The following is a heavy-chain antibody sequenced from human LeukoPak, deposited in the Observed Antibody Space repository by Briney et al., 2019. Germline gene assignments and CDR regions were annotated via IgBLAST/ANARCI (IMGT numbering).Heavy chain of an antibody. V-gene: IGHV3-11*01. CDR2: ISSSGNTI. Sequence: GGSLRLSCAASGFIFSDYYMSWIRQAPGKGLEWVSYISSSGNTICYADSVKGRFTISRDNAKNSLFLQMNGLRAEDTAVYYCARMPRFGELSYFDYWGQGTLVPVSS. CDR3: ARMPRFGELSYFDY. CDR1: GFIFSDYY. D-gene: IGHD3-10*01. J-gene: IGHJ4*02.